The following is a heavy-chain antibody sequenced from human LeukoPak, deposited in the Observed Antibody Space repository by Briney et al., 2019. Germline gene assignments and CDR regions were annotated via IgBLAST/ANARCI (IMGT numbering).Heavy chain of an antibody. D-gene: IGHD6-13*01. J-gene: IGHJ4*02. CDR3: ATDAGIAAADDY. Sequence: GGSLRLSCAASGFTFSNAWMNWVRQAPGKGLEWVGRIKSKTDGGTTDYAAPVKGRFTISRDDSKNTLHLQMNSLKTEDTAVYYCATDAGIAAADDYWGQGTLVTVSS. CDR1: GFTFSNAW. V-gene: IGHV3-15*07. CDR2: IKSKTDGGTT.